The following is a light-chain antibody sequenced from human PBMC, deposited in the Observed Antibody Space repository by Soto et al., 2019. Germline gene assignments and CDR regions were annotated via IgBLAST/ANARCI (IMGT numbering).Light chain of an antibody. CDR3: QMYNNWVGT. CDR1: QSVSSSY. CDR2: GAS. V-gene: IGKV3-20*01. Sequence: ELVLTQSPGTLSWSPGERATLSCRASQSVSSSYLAWYQQKPGQAPRLLIYGASSRATGIPDRFSGSGSGTDLTLTINRLQSEDFAVYYCQMYNNWVGTCGGGTKVDIK. J-gene: IGKJ4*01.